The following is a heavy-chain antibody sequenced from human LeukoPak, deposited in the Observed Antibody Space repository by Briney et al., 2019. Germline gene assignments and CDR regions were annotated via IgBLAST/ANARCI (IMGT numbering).Heavy chain of an antibody. CDR3: ARRIYGDYYYYHYMDV. CDR1: GYTFTSYD. Sequence: ASVKVSCKASGYTFTSYDINWLRQATGQGLEWMGWMNPNSGNTGYAQKFQGRVTITRNTSISTAYMELSSLRSEDTAVYYCARRIYGDYYYYHYMDVWGKGTTVTVSS. D-gene: IGHD4-17*01. J-gene: IGHJ6*03. V-gene: IGHV1-8*03. CDR2: MNPNSGNT.